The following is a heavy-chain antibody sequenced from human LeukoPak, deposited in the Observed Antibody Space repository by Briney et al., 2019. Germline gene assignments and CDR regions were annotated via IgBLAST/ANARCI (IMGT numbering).Heavy chain of an antibody. J-gene: IGHJ4*02. CDR2: IYYTGST. V-gene: IGHV4-59*01. CDR3: ARAGNNWSFDY. Sequence: SSETLSLTCTVSGGSINSYYWSWIRQPPGKGLEWIGYIYYTGSTKYNPSLESRVTISVDTSKNQFSVKLSSVTAADTAVYYCARAGNNWSFDYWGQGTLVTVSS. D-gene: IGHD1-1*01. CDR1: GGSINSYY.